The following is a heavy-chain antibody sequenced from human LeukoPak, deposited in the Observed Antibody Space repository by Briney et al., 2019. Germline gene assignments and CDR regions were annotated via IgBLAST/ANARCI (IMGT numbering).Heavy chain of an antibody. CDR2: INPSGGST. J-gene: IGHJ4*02. CDR3: ARGYYDSSGYNQIPFDY. CDR1: GYTFTSYY. Sequence: VASVKVSCKASGYTFTSYYMHWVRQAPGQGLEWMGIINPSGGSTSYAQKFQGRVTMTRDTSTSTVYMELSSLRSEDTAVYYCARGYYDSSGYNQIPFDYWGQGTLVTVSS. D-gene: IGHD3-22*01. V-gene: IGHV1-46*01.